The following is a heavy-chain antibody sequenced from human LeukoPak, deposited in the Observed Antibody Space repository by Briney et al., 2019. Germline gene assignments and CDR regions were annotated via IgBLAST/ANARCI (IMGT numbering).Heavy chain of an antibody. CDR3: ARVAPYCSSTSCYFNY. CDR2: IIPIFGTA. Sequence: SVKVSCKASGGTFSSYAISWVRQAPGQGLEWMGEIIPIFGTANYAQKFQGRVTITADKSTSTAYMELSSLRSEDTAVYYCARVAPYCSSTSCYFNYWGQGTLVTVSS. J-gene: IGHJ4*02. D-gene: IGHD2-2*01. V-gene: IGHV1-69*06. CDR1: GGTFSSYA.